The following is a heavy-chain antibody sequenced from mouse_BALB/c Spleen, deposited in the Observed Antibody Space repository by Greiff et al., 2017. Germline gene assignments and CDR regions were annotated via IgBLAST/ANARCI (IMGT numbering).Heavy chain of an antibody. CDR2: INPSSGYT. CDR3: AHITTVASYAMDY. D-gene: IGHD1-1*01. J-gene: IGHJ4*01. Sequence: QVQLQQSGAELARPGASVKMSCKASGYTFTSYTMHWVKHRPGQGLEWIGYINPSSGYTNYNQKFKDKATLTADKSSSTAYMQLSSLTSEDSAVYYCAHITTVASYAMDYWGQGTSVTVSS. CDR1: GYTFTSYT. V-gene: IGHV1-4*01.